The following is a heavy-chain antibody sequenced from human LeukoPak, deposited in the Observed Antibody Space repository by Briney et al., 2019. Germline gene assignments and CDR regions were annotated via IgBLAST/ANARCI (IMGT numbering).Heavy chain of an antibody. J-gene: IGHJ4*02. Sequence: PGGSLRLSCAASGFTFTNYWMSWVRQAPGKGLEWVANIKQGGSEKYYVDSVKGRFTISRDNAHNSLYLQMNSLRAEDTAVYFCARDKVDGDSYFDSWGQGTLVTVSS. CDR3: ARDKVDGDSYFDS. CDR2: IKQGGSEK. V-gene: IGHV3-7*01. D-gene: IGHD4-17*01. CDR1: GFTFTNYW.